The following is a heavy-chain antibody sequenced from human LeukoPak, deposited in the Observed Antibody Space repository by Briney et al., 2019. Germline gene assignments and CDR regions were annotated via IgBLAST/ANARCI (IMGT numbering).Heavy chain of an antibody. D-gene: IGHD3-16*02. V-gene: IGHV1-18*01. CDR1: GYTFSSYG. Sequence: ASVKVSCKASGYTFSSYGISWVRRAPGQGLEWMGWISVHNGNPEYAQKFQGRVTMTTDTFTSTAYMELRSLRSDDTAVYYCARDQYDSVWGSHRPYFDYWGQGTLVTVSS. J-gene: IGHJ4*02. CDR2: ISVHNGNP. CDR3: ARDQYDSVWGSHRPYFDY.